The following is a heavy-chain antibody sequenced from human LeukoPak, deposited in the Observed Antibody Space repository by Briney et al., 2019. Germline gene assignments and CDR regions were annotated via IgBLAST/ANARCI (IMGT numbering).Heavy chain of an antibody. CDR3: ARTPPYYYDSSGYYYYFDC. CDR2: IYYSGST. D-gene: IGHD3-22*01. Sequence: SETLSLTCTVSGGSISSYYWSWIRQPPGKGLEWIGYIYYSGSTNYNPSLKSRVTISVDTSKNQFSLKLSSVTAADTAVYYCARTPPYYYDSSGYYYYFDCWGQGTLVTVSS. J-gene: IGHJ4*02. V-gene: IGHV4-59*12. CDR1: GGSISSYY.